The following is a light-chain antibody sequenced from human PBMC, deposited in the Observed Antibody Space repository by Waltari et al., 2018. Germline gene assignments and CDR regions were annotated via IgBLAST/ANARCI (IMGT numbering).Light chain of an antibody. Sequence: SYELTQPPSVSVSPGQTASITCSGDKLGAKYACWYQQKPGQSPVLVIYQANKRPSGIPGRFSGSNSGTSASLAISGLQSEDEAHYYCAAWDDSLNGFYVFGTGTKVTVL. CDR3: AAWDDSLNGFYV. V-gene: IGLV3-1*01. CDR1: KLGAKY. J-gene: IGLJ1*01. CDR2: QAN.